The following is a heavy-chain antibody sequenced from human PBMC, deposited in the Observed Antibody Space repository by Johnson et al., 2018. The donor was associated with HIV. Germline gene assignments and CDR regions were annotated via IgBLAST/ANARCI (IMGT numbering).Heavy chain of an antibody. J-gene: IGHJ3*02. CDR3: AKERRAGVKGAFDI. CDR2: ISWDGGST. D-gene: IGHD2-21*01. CDR1: GFTFDDYT. V-gene: IGHV3-43*01. Sequence: VLLVESGGVVVQPGGSLRLSCAASGFTFDDYTMHWVRQGPGKGLEWVSLISWDGGSTYYGDSLKGRFTISRDNSKNSLYLQMNSLRTEDTAVYYCAKERRAGVKGAFDIWGQGTMVTVSS.